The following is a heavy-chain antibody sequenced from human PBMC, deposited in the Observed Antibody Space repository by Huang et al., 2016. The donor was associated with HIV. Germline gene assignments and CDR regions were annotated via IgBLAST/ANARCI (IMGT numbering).Heavy chain of an antibody. CDR3: ASRRAAPESYFIDV. CDR1: GYKFSSYW. CDR2: IYPEESNT. J-gene: IGHJ6*03. Sequence: EVQLVQSGTEVKKPGESLKISCKGSGYKFSSYWIGWVRQMPGKGLEWMGVIYPEESNTRYSPSIQGQVTISADKSISTAYVQWSSLKVSDTGVYYCASRRAAPESYFIDVWGKGTTVIVSS. V-gene: IGHV5-51*03. D-gene: IGHD2-15*01.